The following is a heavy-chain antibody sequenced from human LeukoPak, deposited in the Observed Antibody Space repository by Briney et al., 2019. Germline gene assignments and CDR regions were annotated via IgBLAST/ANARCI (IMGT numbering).Heavy chain of an antibody. D-gene: IGHD6-6*01. J-gene: IGHJ4*02. CDR2: INPNTGNP. V-gene: IGHV7-4-1*02. Sequence: ASVKVSCKASGYTFTNSGLNWVRQAPGQGLEWMGWINPNTGNPTYARGFAGRFVFSLDTSVSTTYLQISSLKVEDTAMYYCAKEGSGSSLEYWGQGTLVTVSS. CDR3: AKEGSGSSLEY. CDR1: GYTFTNSG.